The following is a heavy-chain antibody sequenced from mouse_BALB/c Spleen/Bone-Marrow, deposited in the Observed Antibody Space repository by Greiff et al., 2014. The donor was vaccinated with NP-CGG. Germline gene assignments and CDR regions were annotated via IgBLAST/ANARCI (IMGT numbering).Heavy chain of an antibody. Sequence: LVESGAELVKPGASVKLSCKASGYTFTSYYMYWVKQRPGQGLEWIGEINPSNGGTNFNEKFKSKATLTVDKSSSTAYTQLSSLTSEDSAVYYCTREGDSPFAYWGQGTLVTVSA. J-gene: IGHJ3*01. CDR1: GYTFTSYY. V-gene: IGHV1S81*02. D-gene: IGHD2-13*01. CDR2: INPSNGGT. CDR3: TREGDSPFAY.